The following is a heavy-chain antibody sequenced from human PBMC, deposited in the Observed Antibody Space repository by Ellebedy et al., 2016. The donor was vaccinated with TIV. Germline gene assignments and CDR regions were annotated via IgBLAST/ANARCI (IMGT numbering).Heavy chain of an antibody. Sequence: SVKGRFTISRDNSKNTLYLQMNSLRAEDTAVYYCARDVLIAAISSNRDYYWYYYMDVWGKGATVTVSS. CDR3: ARDVLIAAISSNRDYYWYYYMDV. D-gene: IGHD2-15*01. J-gene: IGHJ6*03. V-gene: IGHV3-30*01.